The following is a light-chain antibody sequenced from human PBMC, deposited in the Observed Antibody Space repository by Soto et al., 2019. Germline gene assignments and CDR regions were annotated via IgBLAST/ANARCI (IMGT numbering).Light chain of an antibody. CDR3: QQYSNSPAT. CDR2: GAS. V-gene: IGKV3-20*01. J-gene: IGKJ3*01. Sequence: EIVLTQSPGTLSLSPGERATLSCRASQSVRSSYLAWYQQKPGQAPRLLIYGASSRATGIPDRFSGSGSGTDFTLTISSLEPEDFAVYYCQQYSNSPATFGPGTKVDIK. CDR1: QSVRSSY.